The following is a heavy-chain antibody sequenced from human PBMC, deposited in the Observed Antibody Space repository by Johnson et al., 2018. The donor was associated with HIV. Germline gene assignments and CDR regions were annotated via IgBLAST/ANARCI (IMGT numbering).Heavy chain of an antibody. J-gene: IGHJ3*02. CDR1: GFTFSSYW. V-gene: IGHV3-30*19. CDR2: ISYDGSNK. CDR3: ARVPDYGDYGDAFDI. D-gene: IGHD4-17*01. Sequence: QVQLVESGGGVVQPGGSLRLSCAASGFTFSSYWMSWVRQAPGKGLEWVAVISYDGSNKYYADSVKGRFTISRDNSKNTLYRQMNSLRAEDTAVYYCARVPDYGDYGDAFDIWGQGTMVTVSS.